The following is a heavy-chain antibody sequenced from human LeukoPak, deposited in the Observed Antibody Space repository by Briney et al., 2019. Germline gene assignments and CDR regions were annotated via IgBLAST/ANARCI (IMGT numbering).Heavy chain of an antibody. CDR3: ARVPYYYDSSGYYDC. V-gene: IGHV3-23*01. D-gene: IGHD3-22*01. CDR1: GFTFSSYA. J-gene: IGHJ4*02. Sequence: PGGSLRLSCAASGFTFSSYAMSWVRQAPGKGLEWVSAISGSGGSTYYADSVKGRFTISRDNSKNTLYLQMNSLRAEDTAVYYCARVPYYYDSSGYYDCWGQGTLVTVSS. CDR2: ISGSGGST.